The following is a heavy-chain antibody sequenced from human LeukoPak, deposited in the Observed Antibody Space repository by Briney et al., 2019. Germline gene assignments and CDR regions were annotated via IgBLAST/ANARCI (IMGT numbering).Heavy chain of an antibody. V-gene: IGHV3-7*01. D-gene: IGHD3-22*01. CDR2: IKQDGSEK. CDR3: ARERNYYDSSGYPDY. CDR1: GFTFSSYA. Sequence: GGSLRLSCAASGFTFSSYAMSWVRQAPGKGLEWVANIKQDGSEKYYVDSVKGRFTISRDNAKNSLYLQMNSLRAEDTAVYYCARERNYYDSSGYPDYWGQGTLVTVSS. J-gene: IGHJ4*02.